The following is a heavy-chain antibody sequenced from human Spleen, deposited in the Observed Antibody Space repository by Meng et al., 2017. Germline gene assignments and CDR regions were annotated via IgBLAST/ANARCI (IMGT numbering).Heavy chain of an antibody. Sequence: GESLKISCAASGFSFSSYAMHWVRQAPGKGLDWVAVISYDGTNEYYADSVKGRFTVSRDNSKNTLYLEMKSLRAEDTAVYYCARDKMGATYDAFDIWGQGTMVTVSS. D-gene: IGHD1-26*01. CDR1: GFSFSSYA. CDR2: ISYDGTNE. V-gene: IGHV3-30*07. CDR3: ARDKMGATYDAFDI. J-gene: IGHJ3*02.